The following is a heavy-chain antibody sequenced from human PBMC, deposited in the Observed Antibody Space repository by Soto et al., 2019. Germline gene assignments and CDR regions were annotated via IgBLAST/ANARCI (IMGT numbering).Heavy chain of an antibody. CDR2: INPSGGST. J-gene: IGHJ3*02. V-gene: IGHV1-46*01. D-gene: IGHD4-17*01. CDR1: GYTFTSYY. CDR3: ARDLGTTVTYDAFDI. Sequence: ASVKVSCKASGYTFTSYYMHCVRQAPGQGLEWMGMINPSGGSTSYAQKFQGRVTMTRDTSTSTVYMELSSLRSEDTAVYYCARDLGTTVTYDAFDIWGQGTMVTVS.